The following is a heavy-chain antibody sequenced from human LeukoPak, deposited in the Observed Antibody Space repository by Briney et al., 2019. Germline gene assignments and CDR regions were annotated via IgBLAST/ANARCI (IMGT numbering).Heavy chain of an antibody. V-gene: IGHV3-74*01. Sequence: AGGSLRLSCAASGFTFTGYWMHWVRQAPGKGLVWVSRINSDGSSTSYADSVKGRFTISRDNSKNTLYLQMNSLRAEDTAVYYCAKVENYYDSSGYFDYWGQGTLVTVSS. CDR1: GFTFTGYW. D-gene: IGHD3-22*01. J-gene: IGHJ4*02. CDR2: INSDGSST. CDR3: AKVENYYDSSGYFDY.